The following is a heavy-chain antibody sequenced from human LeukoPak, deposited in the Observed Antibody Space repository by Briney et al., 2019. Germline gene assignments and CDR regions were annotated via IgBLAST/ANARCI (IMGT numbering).Heavy chain of an antibody. CDR3: AKWGDYDILTGYYDSDY. D-gene: IGHD3-9*01. J-gene: IGHJ4*02. CDR1: GFTFSNYA. Sequence: GGSLRLSCAASGFTFSNYAMSWVRQAPGKGLEWVSAVSGCDDSTNYADSVKGRFTISRDNSKNTLYLQMNSLRAEDTAVYYCAKWGDYDILTGYYDSDYWGQGTLVTVSS. CDR2: VSGCDDST. V-gene: IGHV3-23*01.